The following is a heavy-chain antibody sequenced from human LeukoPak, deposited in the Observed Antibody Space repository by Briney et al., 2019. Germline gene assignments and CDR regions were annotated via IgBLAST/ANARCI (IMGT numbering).Heavy chain of an antibody. Sequence: GGSLRLSCAASGFTFSSYAMSWVRQAPGKGLEWVSAINGSGGSTYCADSVTGRFTISRDNSKNTLYLQMNSLRAEDTAVYYCAKFPGAAVVAATPLGYYGMDVWGQGTTVTVSS. CDR3: AKFPGAAVVAATPLGYYGMDV. D-gene: IGHD2-15*01. J-gene: IGHJ6*02. CDR1: GFTFSSYA. CDR2: INGSGGST. V-gene: IGHV3-23*01.